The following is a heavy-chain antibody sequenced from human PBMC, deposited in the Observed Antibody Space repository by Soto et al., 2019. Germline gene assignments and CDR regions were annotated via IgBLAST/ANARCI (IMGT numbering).Heavy chain of an antibody. CDR3: ARGQGAAIGDYYYHGMDV. J-gene: IGHJ6*02. Sequence: GWALRLSCAAAGFIFSGSAIHWVRQASGKGLEWVGRIRSRANNFATSSAASVKGRFTFSRDDSKNTAYLQMNTLKPEDTAVYYCARGQGAAIGDYYYHGMDVWGQGTTVTASS. D-gene: IGHD2-2*02. CDR2: IRSRANNFAT. V-gene: IGHV3-73*01. CDR1: GFIFSGSA.